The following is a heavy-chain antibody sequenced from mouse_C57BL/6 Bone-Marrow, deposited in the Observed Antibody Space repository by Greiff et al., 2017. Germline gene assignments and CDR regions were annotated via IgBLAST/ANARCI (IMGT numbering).Heavy chain of an antibody. D-gene: IGHD1-1*01. V-gene: IGHV1-39*01. CDR3: ARSGYYGSSHWFAY. J-gene: IGHJ3*01. CDR1: GYSFTDYN. CDR2: INPNYGTT. Sequence: VQLQQSGPELVKPGASVQISCKASGYSFTDYNMNWVKQSNGKSLEWIGVINPNYGTTSYNQKFKGKATLTVDQSSSTAYMQLNSLTSEDSAVYYCARSGYYGSSHWFAYWGQGTLVTVSA.